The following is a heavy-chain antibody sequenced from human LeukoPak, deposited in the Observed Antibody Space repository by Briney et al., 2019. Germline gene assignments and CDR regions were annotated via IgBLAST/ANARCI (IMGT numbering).Heavy chain of an antibody. D-gene: IGHD3-3*01. V-gene: IGHV3-23*01. Sequence: GGSLRLSCAASGFTFSSYAMSWVRQAPGKGLERVSAISGSGGSTYYADSVKGRFTISRDNSKNTLYLQMNSLRAEDTAVYYCAKQEWLPYYYYYYMDVWGKGTTVTVSS. J-gene: IGHJ6*03. CDR2: ISGSGGST. CDR3: AKQEWLPYYYYYYMDV. CDR1: GFTFSSYA.